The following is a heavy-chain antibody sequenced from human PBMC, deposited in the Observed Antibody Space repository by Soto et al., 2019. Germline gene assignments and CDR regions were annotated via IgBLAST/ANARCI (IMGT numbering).Heavy chain of an antibody. CDR2: ISGSGGST. CDR3: AKGPRAPPPHDYGMDV. CDR1: GFTFSSYV. Sequence: EVQLLESGGGLVQPGGSLRLSCAASGFTFSSYVMNWVRQPPGKGLEWVSGISGSGGSTYYADSVKGRFTISRDNSKNTLYLQMNSLRAEDTAVYYCAKGPRAPPPHDYGMDVWGLGTTVTVSS. J-gene: IGHJ6*02. V-gene: IGHV3-23*01.